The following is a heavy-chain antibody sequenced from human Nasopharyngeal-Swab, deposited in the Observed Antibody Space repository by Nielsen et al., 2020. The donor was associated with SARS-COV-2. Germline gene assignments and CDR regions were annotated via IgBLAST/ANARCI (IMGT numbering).Heavy chain of an antibody. Sequence: ASVKVSCKASGYTFMSFKMHWVRQAPGQGLEWMGWINPDTGGTTYAQRFQGWVTMTRDTSISTFYMDLTRLKSDDMAVYYCARLGAAGDFDYWGQGTLVTVSS. V-gene: IGHV1-2*04. D-gene: IGHD6-13*01. CDR2: INPDTGGT. J-gene: IGHJ4*02. CDR1: GYTFMSFK. CDR3: ARLGAAGDFDY.